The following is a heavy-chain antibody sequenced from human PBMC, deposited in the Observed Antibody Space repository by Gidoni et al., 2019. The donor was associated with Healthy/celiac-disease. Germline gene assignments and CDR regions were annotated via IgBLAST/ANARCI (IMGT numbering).Heavy chain of an antibody. CDR1: GYTFTSYG. J-gene: IGHJ4*02. CDR3: ARASIRLGELSPPSPFDY. V-gene: IGHV1-18*01. CDR2: ISAYNGNT. Sequence: QVQLVQSGAEVKKPGASVKVSCKASGYTFTSYGISWVRQAPGQGLEWMGWISAYNGNTNYAQKLQGRVTMTTDTSTSTAYMELRSLRSDDTAVYYCARASIRLGELSPPSPFDYWGQGTLVTVSS. D-gene: IGHD3-16*02.